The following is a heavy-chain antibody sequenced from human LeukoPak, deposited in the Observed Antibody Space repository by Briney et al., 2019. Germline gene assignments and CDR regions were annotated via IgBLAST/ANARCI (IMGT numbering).Heavy chain of an antibody. CDR1: GCTFTGYY. CDR2: INPNSGGT. Sequence: ASVKVSCKASGCTFTGYYMHWVRQAPGQGLEWMGWINPNSGGTNYAQKFQGRVTMTRDTSISTAYMELSRLRSDDTAVYYCAWEASGSRGDHYFDYWGQGTLVTVSS. V-gene: IGHV1-2*02. D-gene: IGHD1-26*01. J-gene: IGHJ4*02. CDR3: AWEASGSRGDHYFDY.